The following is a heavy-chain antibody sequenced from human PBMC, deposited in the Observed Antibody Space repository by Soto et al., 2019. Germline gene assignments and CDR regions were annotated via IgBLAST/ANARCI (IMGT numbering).Heavy chain of an antibody. CDR2: ISSSSTI. J-gene: IGHJ6*02. Sequence: GGSLRLSCAASGFTFSSYSMNWVRQAPGKGLEWVSYISSSSTIYYADSVKGRFTISRDNAKNSLYLQMNSLRDEDTAVYYCARGGQQQLVYYYYGMDVWGQGTTVTVSS. CDR3: ARGGQQQLVYYYYGMDV. D-gene: IGHD6-13*01. V-gene: IGHV3-48*02. CDR1: GFTFSSYS.